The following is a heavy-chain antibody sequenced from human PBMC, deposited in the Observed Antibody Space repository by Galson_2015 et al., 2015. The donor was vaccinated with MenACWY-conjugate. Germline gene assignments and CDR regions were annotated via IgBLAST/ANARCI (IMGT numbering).Heavy chain of an antibody. CDR3: ARGTDHYDSSIEH. V-gene: IGHV3-48*01. D-gene: IGHD3-22*01. CDR2: INSGGSPI. CDR1: GFSLSDYG. J-gene: IGHJ1*01. Sequence: SLRLSCAASGFSLSDYGMNWVRQAPGKGLEWVSYINSGGSPIYYADSVKGRFTISRDIAENSLFLQMDSLGAEDTAVYYCARGTDHYDSSIEHWGRGTLVTVSS.